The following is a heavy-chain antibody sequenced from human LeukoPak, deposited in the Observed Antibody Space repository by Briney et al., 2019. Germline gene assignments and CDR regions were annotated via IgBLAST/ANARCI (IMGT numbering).Heavy chain of an antibody. Sequence: PGGSLRLSCAASGFTFSSYGMHWVRQAPGKGLEWVAVISYDGSNKYYADSVKGRFTISRDNSKNTLYLQMNSLRAEDTAVYYCAKDWEQLGTWGQGTLVTVSS. CDR1: GFTFSSYG. CDR3: AKDWEQLGT. J-gene: IGHJ5*02. V-gene: IGHV3-30*18. CDR2: ISYDGSNK. D-gene: IGHD6-13*01.